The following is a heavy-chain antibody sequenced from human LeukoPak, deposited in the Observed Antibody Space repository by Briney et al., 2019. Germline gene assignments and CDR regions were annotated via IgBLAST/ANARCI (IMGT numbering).Heavy chain of an antibody. CDR3: ARLRYDILTGCFDY. CDR2: INHSGST. CDR1: GGSFSGYY. D-gene: IGHD3-9*01. J-gene: IGHJ4*02. V-gene: IGHV4-34*01. Sequence: SETLSLTCAVYGGSFSGYYWSWIRQPPGKGLEWIGEINHSGSTNYNPSLKSRVTISVDTSKNQFSLRLSSVTAADTAVYYCARLRYDILTGCFDYWGQGTLVTVSS.